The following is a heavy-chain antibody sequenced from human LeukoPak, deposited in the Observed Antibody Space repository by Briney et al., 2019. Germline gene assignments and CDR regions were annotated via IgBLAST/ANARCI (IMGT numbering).Heavy chain of an antibody. CDR1: GGSFSGYY. D-gene: IGHD7-27*01. Sequence: SETLSLTGSVYGGSFSGYYWRWIRQSPGKGLEWIGEINDSGSTNYDPSLKSRVTISVDTSKNQISLKLTSVTAADTAVYYCARVAGDPIYYYYYMDVWGKGTTVTVSS. CDR3: ARVAGDPIYYYYYMDV. V-gene: IGHV4-34*01. J-gene: IGHJ6*03. CDR2: INDSGST.